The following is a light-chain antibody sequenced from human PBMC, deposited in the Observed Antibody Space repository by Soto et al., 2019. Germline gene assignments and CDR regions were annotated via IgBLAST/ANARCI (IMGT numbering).Light chain of an antibody. Sequence: GHRVTITCRASQSINKWMAWYQLKPGKAPQRLIYKASSLQSGVPSRFSGSGSGTEFTLTISSLQPDDFATYFCQQYSDYSRTFGQGTKVDLK. CDR3: QQYSDYSRT. CDR1: QSINKW. CDR2: KAS. V-gene: IGKV1-5*03. J-gene: IGKJ1*01.